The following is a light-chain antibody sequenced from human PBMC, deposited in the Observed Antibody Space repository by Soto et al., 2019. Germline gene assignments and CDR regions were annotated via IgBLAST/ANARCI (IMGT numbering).Light chain of an antibody. CDR3: SSYTSSSTYV. CDR2: DVS. V-gene: IGLV2-14*01. Sequence: QSVLTQPASVSGSPGQSITISCTGTSNDVGGYNYVSWYQQHPGKAPKLMIYDVSNRPSGVSNRFSGSKSGNTASLTISGRQAEDEADYYCSSYTSSSTYVFGAGTKLTVL. J-gene: IGLJ1*01. CDR1: SNDVGGYNY.